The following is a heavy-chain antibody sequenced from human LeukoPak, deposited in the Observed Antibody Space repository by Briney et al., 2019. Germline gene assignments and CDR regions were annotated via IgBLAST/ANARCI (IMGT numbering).Heavy chain of an antibody. CDR2: ISSSGSTI. CDR3: ARDLAWGAFDY. D-gene: IGHD7-27*01. CDR1: GFTFSSYE. Sequence: GGSLRLSCAASGFTFSSYEMNWVRQAPGKRLEWVSYISSSGSTIYYADSVKGRFTISRDDSKNTLSLQMNSLRVEDTAVYYCARDLAWGAFDYWGQGTLVTVSS. J-gene: IGHJ4*02. V-gene: IGHV3-48*03.